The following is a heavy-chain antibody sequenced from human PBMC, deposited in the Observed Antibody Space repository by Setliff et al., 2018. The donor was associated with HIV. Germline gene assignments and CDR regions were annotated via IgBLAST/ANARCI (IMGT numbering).Heavy chain of an antibody. J-gene: IGHJ6*02. V-gene: IGHV1-8*02. CDR3: ARGWVDYNFWSGYLNYYYYGMDV. D-gene: IGHD3-3*01. CDR1: GYTFTSYD. Sequence: ASVKVSCKASGYTFTSYDIDWVRQATGQGLEWMGWMNPNSGNTGYAQKFQGRVTMTRNTSISTAYMELSSLRSEDTAVYYCARGWVDYNFWSGYLNYYYYGMDVWGQGTTVTVSS. CDR2: MNPNSGNT.